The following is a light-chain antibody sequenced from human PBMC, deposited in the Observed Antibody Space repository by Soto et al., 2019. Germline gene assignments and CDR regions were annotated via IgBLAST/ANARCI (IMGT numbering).Light chain of an antibody. Sequence: QSALTQPASVSGSPGQSIPISCTGTSSDVGGYHYVSWYQQHPGKAPKLMIYDVSNRPSGVSNRFSGSKSGNTASLTISGLQAEDEADYYCSSYTSSSTLDVVFGGGTKLTVL. CDR2: DVS. V-gene: IGLV2-14*01. J-gene: IGLJ2*01. CDR3: SSYTSSSTLDVV. CDR1: SSDVGGYHY.